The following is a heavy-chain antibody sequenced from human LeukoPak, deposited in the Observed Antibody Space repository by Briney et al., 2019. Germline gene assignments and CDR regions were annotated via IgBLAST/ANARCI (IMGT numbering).Heavy chain of an antibody. CDR2: ISYSGST. Sequence: SETLSLTCTVSGGSISSGGYYWSWIRQPPGKGLEWIGYISYSGSTNYNPSLKGRVTISVDTSKNQFSLKLSSVTAADTAVYYCAKLGSSLDVFDIWGQGTMVTVSS. D-gene: IGHD6-6*01. CDR3: AKLGSSLDVFDI. CDR1: GGSISSGGYY. V-gene: IGHV4-61*08. J-gene: IGHJ3*02.